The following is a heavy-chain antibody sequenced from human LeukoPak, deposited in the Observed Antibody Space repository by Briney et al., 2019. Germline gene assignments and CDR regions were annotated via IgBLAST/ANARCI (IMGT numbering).Heavy chain of an antibody. J-gene: IGHJ4*02. CDR3: ARVSGSCSGGSCYQDY. CDR1: GYTFTSYY. D-gene: IGHD2-15*01. Sequence: ASVKVSCKASGYTFTSYYMRWLRQAPGQGLEWMGIISPSGGSTSYAQKFQGRVTMTRDTSTSTVYMELSSMRSEDTAVYYCARVSGSCSGGSCYQDYWGQGTQVTVSS. V-gene: IGHV1-46*01. CDR2: ISPSGGST.